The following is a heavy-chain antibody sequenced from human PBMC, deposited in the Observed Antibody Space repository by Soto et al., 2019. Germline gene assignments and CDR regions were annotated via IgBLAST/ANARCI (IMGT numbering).Heavy chain of an antibody. V-gene: IGHV4-59*01. J-gene: IGHJ4*02. CDR1: GGSISSYY. CDR2: IYYSGST. CDR3: ARGFQDTAMVTGMVDY. D-gene: IGHD5-18*01. Sequence: SETLSLTCTVSGGSISSYYWSWIRQPPGKGLEWIGYIYYSGSTNYNPSLKSRVTISVDTSKNQFSLKLSSVTAADTAVYYCARGFQDTAMVTGMVDYWGQGTLVTVSS.